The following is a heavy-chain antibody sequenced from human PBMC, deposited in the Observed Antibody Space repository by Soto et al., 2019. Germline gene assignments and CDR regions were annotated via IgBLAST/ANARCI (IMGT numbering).Heavy chain of an antibody. V-gene: IGHV3-74*01. Sequence: GGSLRLSCAASGFTFSSYWMHWVRHAPGKGLVWVSRINSDGSSTSYADSVKGRFTISRDNAKNTLYLQMNSLRAEDTAVYYCAGSYGDPYYFDYWGQGTLVTVSS. J-gene: IGHJ4*02. CDR1: GFTFSSYW. CDR3: AGSYGDPYYFDY. D-gene: IGHD4-17*01. CDR2: INSDGSST.